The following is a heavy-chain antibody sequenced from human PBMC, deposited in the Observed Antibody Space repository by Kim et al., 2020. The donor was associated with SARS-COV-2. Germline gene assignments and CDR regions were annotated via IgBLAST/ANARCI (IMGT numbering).Heavy chain of an antibody. V-gene: IGHV3-11*05. CDR3: ARDFSSNRYGMDV. D-gene: IGHD2-8*01. CDR1: GFTFSDYY. J-gene: IGHJ6*02. Sequence: GGSLRLSCAASGFTFSDYYMSWIRQAPGKGLEWVSYISTGSSYTSYADSVKGRFTISRDNAKKSLYLQMNSLRAEDTAVYYCARDFSSNRYGMDVWGQGT. CDR2: ISTGSSYT.